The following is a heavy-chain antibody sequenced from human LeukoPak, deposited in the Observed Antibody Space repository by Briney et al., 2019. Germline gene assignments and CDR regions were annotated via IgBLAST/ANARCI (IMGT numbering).Heavy chain of an antibody. CDR1: GYTFTGYY. CDR2: INPNSGGT. D-gene: IGHD5-12*01. J-gene: IGHJ4*02. V-gene: IGHV1-2*02. Sequence: ASVKVSCKASGYTFTGYYMHWVRQAPGQGLEWMGWINPNSGGTNYAQKFQGRVTMTRDTSISTAYMELSRLGSDDTAVYYCARLAGFGQWLLQVQVDYWGQGTLVTVSS. CDR3: ARLAGFGQWLLQVQVDY.